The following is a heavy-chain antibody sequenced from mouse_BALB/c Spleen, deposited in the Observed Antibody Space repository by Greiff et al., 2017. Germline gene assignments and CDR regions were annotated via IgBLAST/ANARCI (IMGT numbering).Heavy chain of an antibody. J-gene: IGHJ3*01. V-gene: IGHV1-15*01. Sequence: VQLQQSGAELVRPGASVTLSCKASGYTFTDYEMHWVKQTPVHGLDWIGAIDPETGGTAYNQKFKGKATLTADKSSSTAYMELRSLTSEDSAVYYCTRRDWFAYWGQGTLVTVSA. CDR2: IDPETGGT. CDR3: TRRDWFAY. CDR1: GYTFTDYE.